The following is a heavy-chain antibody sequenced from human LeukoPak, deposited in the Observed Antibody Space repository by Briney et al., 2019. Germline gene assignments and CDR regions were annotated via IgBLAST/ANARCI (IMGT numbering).Heavy chain of an antibody. D-gene: IGHD3-16*01. CDR2: ISSSSSYI. J-gene: IGHJ4*02. CDR1: GFTFSSYS. V-gene: IGHV3-21*01. Sequence: GGSLRLSCAASGFTFSSYSMNWVRQAPGKGLEWVSSISSSSSYIYYADSVKGRFTISRDNAKNSLYLQMNSLRAEDTAVYYCARDSPRGLTASIFDYWGQGTLVTVSS. CDR3: ARDSPRGLTASIFDY.